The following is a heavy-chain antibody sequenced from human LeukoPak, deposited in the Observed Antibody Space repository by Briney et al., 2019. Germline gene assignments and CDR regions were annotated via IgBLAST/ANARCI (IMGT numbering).Heavy chain of an antibody. CDR1: GDTFSSYA. CDR3: ARARGRYCSSTSCYTDYMDV. D-gene: IGHD2-2*02. V-gene: IGHV1-69*11. Sequence: SVKVSCKASGDTFSSYAINWVRQAPGQGLEWMGRIIPSLGTTNYAQKFQDRVTTITDETTSTAYMELSSLKSEDTAVYYCARARGRYCSSTSCYTDYMDVWGKGTTVTVSS. CDR2: IIPSLGTT. J-gene: IGHJ6*03.